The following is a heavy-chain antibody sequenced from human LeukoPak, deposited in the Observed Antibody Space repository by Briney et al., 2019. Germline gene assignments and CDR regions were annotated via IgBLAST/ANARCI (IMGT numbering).Heavy chain of an antibody. CDR3: AKGSNDYGSGSRLSDAFDI. CDR2: ISSSSSTI. D-gene: IGHD3-10*01. V-gene: IGHV3-48*04. J-gene: IGHJ3*02. CDR1: GFTFSSYS. Sequence: GGSLRLSCAASGFTFSSYSMNWVRQAPGKGLEWVSYISSSSSTIYYADSVKGRFTISRDNAKNSLYLQMNSLRAEDTALYYCAKGSNDYGSGSRLSDAFDIWGQGTMVTVSS.